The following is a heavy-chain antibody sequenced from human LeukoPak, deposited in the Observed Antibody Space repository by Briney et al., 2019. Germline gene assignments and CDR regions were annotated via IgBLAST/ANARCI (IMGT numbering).Heavy chain of an antibody. J-gene: IGHJ6*02. CDR3: ARDQKLYGIDV. CDR2: IYYSGST. V-gene: IGHV4-39*07. Sequence: SETLSLTCTVSGGSISSSSYYWGWIRQPPGKGLEWIGSIYYSGSTYYNPSLKSRVTMSVDTSRNQFSLRLSSVTAADTAIYYCARDQKLYGIDVWGQGTTVTVSS. CDR1: GGSISSSSYY.